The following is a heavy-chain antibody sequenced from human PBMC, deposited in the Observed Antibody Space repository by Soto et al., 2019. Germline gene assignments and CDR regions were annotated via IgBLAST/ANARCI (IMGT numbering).Heavy chain of an antibody. CDR2: IYSSGST. V-gene: IGHV4-59*01. CDR3: ARDLPPSYDSSGYSVFDI. CDR1: GGSISSYY. D-gene: IGHD3-22*01. Sequence: SETLSLTCSVSGGSISSYYWSWIRQSPGKGLEWIGYIYSSGSTNYNPSLKSRVTISVDTSKNQFSLKLSSVTAADTAVYYCARDLPPSYDSSGYSVFDIWGQGTMVTVSS. J-gene: IGHJ3*02.